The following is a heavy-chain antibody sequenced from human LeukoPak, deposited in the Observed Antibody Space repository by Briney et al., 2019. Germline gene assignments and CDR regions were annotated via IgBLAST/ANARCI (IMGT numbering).Heavy chain of an antibody. V-gene: IGHV3-23*01. CDR1: GFTFSSFA. J-gene: IGHJ4*02. CDR3: AKDLNNGVVTLFDY. D-gene: IGHD2-8*01. Sequence: GGSLRLSCAASGFTFSSFAMSWVRQAPGKGLEWVSTVSGYSGSTYYADSVKGRFTISRDNSKNTLYLQMNSLRAEDTAVYYCAKDLNNGVVTLFDYWGQGTLVTVSS. CDR2: VSGYSGST.